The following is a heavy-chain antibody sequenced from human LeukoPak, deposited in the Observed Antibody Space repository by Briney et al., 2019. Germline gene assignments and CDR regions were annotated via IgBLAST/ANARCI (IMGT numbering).Heavy chain of an antibody. V-gene: IGHV1-69*05. CDR1: GGTFSSYA. Sequence: ASVKVSCKASGGTFSSYAISWVRQAPGQGLEWMGGIIPIFGTANYAQKFQGRVTITTDESTSTASMELSSLRPEDRAVYYCARAGSYYFVSWFDPWGQGTLVTVSS. D-gene: IGHD1-26*01. CDR3: ARAGSYYFVSWFDP. J-gene: IGHJ5*02. CDR2: IIPIFGTA.